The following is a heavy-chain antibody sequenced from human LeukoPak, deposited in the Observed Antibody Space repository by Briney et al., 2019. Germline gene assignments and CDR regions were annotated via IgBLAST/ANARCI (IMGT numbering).Heavy chain of an antibody. Sequence: GGSLRLSCADSGFTFSSYAMSWVRQAPGKGLEWVSAISGSGGSTYYADSVKGRFTISRDNSKNTLYLQMNSLRAEDTAVYYCATGETWAAGIAVAGKIYWGQGTLVTVSS. CDR3: ATGETWAAGIAVAGKIY. V-gene: IGHV3-23*01. D-gene: IGHD6-19*01. J-gene: IGHJ4*02. CDR2: ISGSGGST. CDR1: GFTFSSYA.